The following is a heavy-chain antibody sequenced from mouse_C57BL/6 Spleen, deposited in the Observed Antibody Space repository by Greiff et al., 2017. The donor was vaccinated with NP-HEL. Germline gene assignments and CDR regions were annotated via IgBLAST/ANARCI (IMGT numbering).Heavy chain of an antibody. V-gene: IGHV1-18*01. D-gene: IGHD2-5*01. CDR2: INPNNGGT. J-gene: IGHJ4*01. Sequence: VQLQQSGPELVKPGASVKIPCKASGYTFTDYNMDWVQQSHGKSLEWIGDINPNNGGTIYNQKFKGKATLTVDKSSSTDYMELRRLTSEDTAVYYCARGDSNYDYAMDYWGQGTSVTVSS. CDR3: ARGDSNYDYAMDY. CDR1: GYTFTDYN.